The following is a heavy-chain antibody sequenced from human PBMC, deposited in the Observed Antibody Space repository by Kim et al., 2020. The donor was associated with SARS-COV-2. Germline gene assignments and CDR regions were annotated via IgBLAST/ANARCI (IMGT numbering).Heavy chain of an antibody. Sequence: ASVKVSCKASGYTFTSYAMHWVRQAPGQRLEWMGWINAGNGNTKYSQKFQVRVTITRDTSASTAYMELSSLRSEDTAVYYCARGYDSSGYYFLEWYFDLWGRGTLVTVSS. V-gene: IGHV1-3*01. D-gene: IGHD3-22*01. J-gene: IGHJ2*01. CDR3: ARGYDSSGYYFLEWYFDL. CDR2: INAGNGNT. CDR1: GYTFTSYA.